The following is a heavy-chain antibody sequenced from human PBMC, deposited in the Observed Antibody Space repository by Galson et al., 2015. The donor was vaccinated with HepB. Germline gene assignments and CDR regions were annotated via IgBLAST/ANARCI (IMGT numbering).Heavy chain of an antibody. Sequence: SLRLSCATSGFTFSWYWMHWVRQVPGKGLVWIARINSDGSYTTYADSVKGRFTISRDNAKNTLYLQMDSLRADDTAIYYCARGNNPNYWGQGTLVTVSS. CDR3: ARGNNPNY. CDR2: INSDGSYT. V-gene: IGHV3-74*01. D-gene: IGHD1/OR15-1a*01. CDR1: GFTFSWYW. J-gene: IGHJ4*02.